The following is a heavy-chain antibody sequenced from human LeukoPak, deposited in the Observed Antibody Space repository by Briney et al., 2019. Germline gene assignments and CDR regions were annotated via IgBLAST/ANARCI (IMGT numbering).Heavy chain of an antibody. V-gene: IGHV4-39*07. Sequence: SETLSLTCTVSGGSISSSSYYWGWIRQPPGKGLEWIGSIYYSGSTYYNPPLKSRVTISVDTSKNQFSLKLSSLRSEDTAVYYCAADPYSGSYFNYWGQGTLVTVSS. J-gene: IGHJ4*02. D-gene: IGHD1-26*01. CDR2: IYYSGST. CDR1: GGSISSSSYY. CDR3: AADPYSGSYFNY.